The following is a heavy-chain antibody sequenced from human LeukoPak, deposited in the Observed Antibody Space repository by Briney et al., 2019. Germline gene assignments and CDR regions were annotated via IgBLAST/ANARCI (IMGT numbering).Heavy chain of an antibody. CDR3: ARAVGSYVYYMDV. V-gene: IGHV2-70*11. Sequence: SGPALVRPTQTLRLTCTFSGFSLTTSGMCVNWIRQHPGKALEWLARIDWDDDEYYSTSLKTRLTISKDTSKNQVVLTMTNVDPVDTGTYYCARAVGSYVYYMDVWGQGTTVTVSS. CDR1: GFSLTTSGMC. D-gene: IGHD5-18*01. CDR2: IDWDDDE. J-gene: IGHJ6*03.